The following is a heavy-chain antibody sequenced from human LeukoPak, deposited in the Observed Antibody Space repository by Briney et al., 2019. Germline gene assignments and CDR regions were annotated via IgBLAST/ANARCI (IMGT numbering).Heavy chain of an antibody. J-gene: IGHJ4*02. CDR1: GFTLSSYA. CDR2: LYEDGRI. V-gene: IGHV3-53*01. CDR3: ARGGGYYPIDY. Sequence: PGGSLRLSCAASGFTLSSYAMSWVRQAPGKGLEWVSVLYEDGRIYYADSVKGRFTISRDTSKNILSLQLNGLRAEDTAVYYCARGGGYYPIDYWGQGTLVTVSS. D-gene: IGHD2-15*01.